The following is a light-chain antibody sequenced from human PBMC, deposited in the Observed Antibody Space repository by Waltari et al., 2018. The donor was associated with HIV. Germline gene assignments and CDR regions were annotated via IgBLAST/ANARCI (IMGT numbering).Light chain of an antibody. CDR3: VVWDDTLRGVI. V-gene: IGLV1-47*01. CDR1: TSNIGSIS. J-gene: IGLJ2*01. Sequence: SVLTQTPSASGTPGQRVNISCSGRTSNIGSISVFWYQHLPGTAPKLLIHRNNQRPSGVPDRFSGSTSGTSASLTISGLRSEDEAEYYCVVWDDTLRGVIFGGGTKVAVL. CDR2: RNN.